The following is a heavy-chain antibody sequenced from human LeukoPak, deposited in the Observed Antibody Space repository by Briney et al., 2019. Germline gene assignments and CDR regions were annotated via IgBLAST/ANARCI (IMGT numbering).Heavy chain of an antibody. J-gene: IGHJ4*02. V-gene: IGHV3-7*01. D-gene: IGHD3-22*01. CDR2: IKQDGSEK. Sequence: GGSLRLSCAASGFTFSSYWMSWVRRAPGKGLEWVANIKQDGSEKYYVDSVKGRFTISRDNAKNSLYLQMNSLRAEDTAVYYCARDPYYYDSSGYYPSFDYWGQGTLVTVSS. CDR1: GFTFSSYW. CDR3: ARDPYYYDSSGYYPSFDY.